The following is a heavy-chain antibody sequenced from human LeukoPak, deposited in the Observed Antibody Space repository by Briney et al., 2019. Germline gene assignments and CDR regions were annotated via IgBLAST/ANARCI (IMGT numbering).Heavy chain of an antibody. V-gene: IGHV1-18*01. D-gene: IGHD3-10*01. J-gene: IGHJ6*02. CDR1: GYTFTSYG. Sequence: GASVKVSCKASGYTFTSYGISWVRQAPGQGLEWMGWISAYNGNTNYAQKLQGRVTMTTDTSTSTAYMELRSLRSDDTAVYYCARESGSGSYYSYYYYYYGMDVWGQGTTVTVPS. CDR3: ARESGSGSYYSYYYYYYGMDV. CDR2: ISAYNGNT.